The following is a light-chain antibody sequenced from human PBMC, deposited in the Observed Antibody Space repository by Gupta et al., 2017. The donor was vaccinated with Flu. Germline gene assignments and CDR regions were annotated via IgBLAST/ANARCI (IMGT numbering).Light chain of an antibody. CDR1: QSVLYSSNNKNY. Sequence: DIVLTPSPDSLAVSLGERATINCKSSQSVLYSSNNKNYLAWYQQKPGQPPKLLIYWASTRESGVPDRFSGSGSGTDFTLTISSLQAEDVAVYYCQQDDNTPPTFGQGTKVEIK. CDR3: QQDDNTPPT. J-gene: IGKJ1*01. V-gene: IGKV4-1*01. CDR2: WAS.